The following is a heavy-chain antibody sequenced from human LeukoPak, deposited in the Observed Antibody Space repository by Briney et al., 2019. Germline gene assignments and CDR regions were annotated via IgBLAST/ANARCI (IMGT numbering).Heavy chain of an antibody. CDR2: IYSGGST. CDR3: ARAPMVRGVIITSYFDY. J-gene: IGHJ4*02. D-gene: IGHD3-10*01. V-gene: IGHV3-66*01. CDR1: GFTFNTYS. Sequence: GGSLRPSCAASGFTFNTYSMNWVRQAPGKGLEWVSVIYSGGSTYYADSVKGRFTISRDNSKNTLYLQMNSLRAEDTAVCYCARAPMVRGVIITSYFDYWGQGTLVTVSS.